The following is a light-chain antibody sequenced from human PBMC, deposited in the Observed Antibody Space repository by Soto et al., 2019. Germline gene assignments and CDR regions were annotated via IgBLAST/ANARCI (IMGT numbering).Light chain of an antibody. CDR3: CSYTDIALDVV. CDR2: AVS. V-gene: IGLV2-14*03. Sequence: QSALTQPASVSGSPGQSITISCSGTSSDIGSYNHVAWYQQFPGKSPKLMIYAVSDRPPGVSDRFSGFKSGITASLTISGLQTEDEADYYCCSYTDIALDVVFGGGTKLTVL. CDR1: SSDIGSYNH. J-gene: IGLJ2*01.